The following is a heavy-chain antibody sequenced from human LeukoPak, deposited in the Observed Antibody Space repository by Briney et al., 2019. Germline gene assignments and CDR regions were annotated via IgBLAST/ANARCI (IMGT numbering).Heavy chain of an antibody. D-gene: IGHD5-18*01. Sequence: GGSLRLSCAASGISFSSYEMNWVRQAPGKGLEWISCISSSGTTMYYADSVKGRFTISRDNAKNSLYLQMNSLRAEDTAVYYCARGFRDTAMFLDYWGQGTLVTVSS. CDR1: GISFSSYE. V-gene: IGHV3-48*03. J-gene: IGHJ4*02. CDR3: ARGFRDTAMFLDY. CDR2: ISSSGTTM.